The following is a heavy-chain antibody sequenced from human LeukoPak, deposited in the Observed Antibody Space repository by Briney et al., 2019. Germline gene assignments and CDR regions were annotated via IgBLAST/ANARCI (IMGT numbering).Heavy chain of an antibody. CDR2: IGGSGSST. CDR3: AKDSWFDP. CDR1: GFTFSSYA. J-gene: IGHJ5*02. Sequence: GGSLRLSCAASGFTFSSYALSWVRQAPGKGQEWVSAIGGSGSSTYYADSVKGRFTISRDNSKNVLYLQMNSLRAEDTAIYYCAKDSWFDPWGQGTLVTLSS. V-gene: IGHV3-23*01.